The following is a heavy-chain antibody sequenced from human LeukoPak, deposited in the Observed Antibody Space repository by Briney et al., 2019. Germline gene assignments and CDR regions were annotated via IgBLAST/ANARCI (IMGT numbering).Heavy chain of an antibody. D-gene: IGHD3-10*01. V-gene: IGHV3-7*01. Sequence: GGSLRLSCAASGFTFSNYWRSWVRQAPGKGLEWVANINQGGSEKFYVDSVKGRFTISRDNAKNSLYLQMNSLRAEDTAVYYCARDAFASGSYNPFDNWGQGTLVTVSS. CDR1: GFTFSNYW. CDR2: INQGGSEK. CDR3: ARDAFASGSYNPFDN. J-gene: IGHJ4*02.